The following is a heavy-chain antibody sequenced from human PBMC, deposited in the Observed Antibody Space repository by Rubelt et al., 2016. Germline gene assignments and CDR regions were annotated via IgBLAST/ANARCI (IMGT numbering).Heavy chain of an antibody. D-gene: IGHD4-23*01. CDR3: ARDYVGTRGNWFNP. J-gene: IGHJ5*02. CDR2: IHYSGST. Sequence: QLQLQESGPGLVKPSETLSLTCTVSGGSIRSRSYYWGWIRQPPGKGLEWIGSIHYSGSTYYNPSLKSRVTISEDTSKKQFSRYRKSVPAADTASYCGARDYVGTRGNWFNPWGQGVLVTVSS. CDR1: GGSIRSRSYY. V-gene: IGHV4-39*07.